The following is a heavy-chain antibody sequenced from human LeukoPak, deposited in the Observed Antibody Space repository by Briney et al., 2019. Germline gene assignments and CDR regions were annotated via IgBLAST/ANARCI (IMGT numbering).Heavy chain of an antibody. V-gene: IGHV3-7*01. CDR1: GFTFSSYW. J-gene: IGHJ4*02. Sequence: GGSLRLSCAASGFTFSSYWMSWVRQAPGKGLEWVANIKQDRSEKYYVDSVKGRFTISRDNAKNSLYLQMNSLRAEDTAVYYCARDGLIDSSGWYGYWGQGTLVTVSS. CDR2: IKQDRSEK. D-gene: IGHD6-19*01. CDR3: ARDGLIDSSGWYGY.